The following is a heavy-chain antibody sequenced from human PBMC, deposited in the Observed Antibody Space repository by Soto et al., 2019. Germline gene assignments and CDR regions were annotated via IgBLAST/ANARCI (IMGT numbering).Heavy chain of an antibody. D-gene: IGHD2-8*01. Sequence: ASVKVSCKASGYTFSSYGITWVRQAPGQGLEWLGRINPKSGGTSTAQKFQGWVTMTTDTSISTASMELTRLTSDDTAIYYCARGDSTDCSNGVCSFFYNHDMDVWGQGTTVTVSS. CDR1: GYTFSSYG. CDR2: INPKSGGT. CDR3: ARGDSTDCSNGVCSFFYNHDMDV. V-gene: IGHV1-2*04. J-gene: IGHJ6*02.